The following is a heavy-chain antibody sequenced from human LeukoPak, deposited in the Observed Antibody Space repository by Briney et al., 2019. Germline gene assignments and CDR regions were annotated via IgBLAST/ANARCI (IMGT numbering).Heavy chain of an antibody. D-gene: IGHD6-13*01. CDR3: ARRGRSAAANFDC. CDR2: IYRSGST. Sequence: SETLSLTCTVSGGSISSYYWSWIRQPPGKGLEWIGYIYRSGSTNYNPSLKSRVTISVDTSKNQFSLNLTSVTAADTAVYYCARRGRSAAANFDCWGQGTLVTVSS. V-gene: IGHV4-59*08. J-gene: IGHJ4*02. CDR1: GGSISSYY.